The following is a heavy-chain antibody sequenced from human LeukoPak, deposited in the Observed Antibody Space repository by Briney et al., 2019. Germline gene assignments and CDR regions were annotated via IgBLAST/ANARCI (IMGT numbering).Heavy chain of an antibody. Sequence: SQTLSLTCTVSGGSISSGDYYWSWIRQPPGKGLEWIGYIYYSGSTYYNPSLKSRVTTSVDTSKNQFSLKLSSVTAADTAVYYCARVVPYTMVRPRGFDPWGQGTLVTVSS. CDR2: IYYSGST. V-gene: IGHV4-30-4*01. CDR1: GGSISSGDYY. CDR3: ARVVPYTMVRPRGFDP. J-gene: IGHJ5*02. D-gene: IGHD3-10*01.